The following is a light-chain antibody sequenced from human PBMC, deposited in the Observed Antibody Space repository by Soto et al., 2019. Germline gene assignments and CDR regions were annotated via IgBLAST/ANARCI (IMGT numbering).Light chain of an antibody. CDR1: SSDVGSYNF. V-gene: IGLV2-14*01. J-gene: IGLJ1*01. CDR3: SSYTTSSNYV. Sequence: LTQPASVSGSPGQSITISCTRTSSDVGSYNFVSWYQQLPGKAPKLMIYEVSNRPSGVSNRFSGSKSGNTASLTISGLQAEDEADYYCSSYTTSSNYVFGSGTKVTVL. CDR2: EVS.